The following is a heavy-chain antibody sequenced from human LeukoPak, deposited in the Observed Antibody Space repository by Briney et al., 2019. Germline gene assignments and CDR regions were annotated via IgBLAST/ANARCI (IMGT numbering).Heavy chain of an antibody. CDR1: GGSISSSSYY. Sequence: SETLSLTCTVSGGSISSSSYYWGWIRQPPGKGLEWIGSIYYRGSTYYNPSLKSRVTISVDTSKNQFSLKLSSVTAADTAVYYCARGDYYDSSGYSFFDCWGQGTLVTVSS. D-gene: IGHD3-22*01. CDR3: ARGDYYDSSGYSFFDC. V-gene: IGHV4-39*07. CDR2: IYYRGST. J-gene: IGHJ4*02.